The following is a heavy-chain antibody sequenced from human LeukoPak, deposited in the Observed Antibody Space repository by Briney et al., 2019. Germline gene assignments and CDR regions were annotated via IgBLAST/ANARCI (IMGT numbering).Heavy chain of an antibody. CDR3: ARDPYYYDSSANY. J-gene: IGHJ4*02. CDR2: ISSSSSYI. D-gene: IGHD3-22*01. Sequence: PGGSLRLSCAASGFTFSSYSMNWVRQAPGKGLEWVSSISSSSSYIYYADPVKGRFTISRDNAKNSLYLQMNSLRAEDTAVYYCARDPYYYDSSANYWGQGTLVTVSS. CDR1: GFTFSSYS. V-gene: IGHV3-21*01.